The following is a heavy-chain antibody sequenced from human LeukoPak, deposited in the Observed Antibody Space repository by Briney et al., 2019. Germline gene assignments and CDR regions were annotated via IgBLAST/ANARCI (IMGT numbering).Heavy chain of an antibody. Sequence: ASVKVSCKASGYTFTNHYIHWVRHAPGQGLEWMGIINPSGGGTTYAQKFQGRVTMTRDTSTSTAYMDLSSLRSDDTAVYYCARERELRPPYFDYWGQGTLVTVSS. CDR2: INPSGGGT. CDR1: GYTFTNHY. J-gene: IGHJ4*02. V-gene: IGHV1-46*01. CDR3: ARERELRPPYFDY. D-gene: IGHD1-26*01.